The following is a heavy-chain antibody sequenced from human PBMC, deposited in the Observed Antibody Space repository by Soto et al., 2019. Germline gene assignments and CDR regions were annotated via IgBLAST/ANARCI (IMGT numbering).Heavy chain of an antibody. CDR3: ARMETFGSLNWFDP. CDR1: GYSFTNND. Sequence: ASVKVSCKASGYSFTNNDVSWVRQATGQGLEWMGWMNPGSGDTGYAQKFRGRVTMTRDIFIATAYMELSSLRSDDTAIYYCARMETFGSLNWFDPWGQGTLVTVSS. D-gene: IGHD3-16*01. V-gene: IGHV1-8*01. J-gene: IGHJ5*02. CDR2: MNPGSGDT.